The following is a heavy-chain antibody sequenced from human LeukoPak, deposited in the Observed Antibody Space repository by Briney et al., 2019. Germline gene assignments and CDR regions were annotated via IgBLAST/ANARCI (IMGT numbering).Heavy chain of an antibody. V-gene: IGHV1-46*01. J-gene: IGHJ4*02. CDR2: INPSGGST. D-gene: IGHD3-22*01. CDR3: ARDYYDSSGYGT. Sequence: ASVKVSCKASGYTFTSYYMHWVRQAPGQGLEWMGIINPSGGSTSYAQKFQGRVTMTRNTSISTAYMELSSLRSEDTAVYYCARDYYDSSGYGTWGQGTLVTVSS. CDR1: GYTFTSYY.